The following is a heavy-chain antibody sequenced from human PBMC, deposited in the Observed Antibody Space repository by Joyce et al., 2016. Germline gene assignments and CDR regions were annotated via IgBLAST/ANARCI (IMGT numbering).Heavy chain of an antibody. CDR2: INTSGGST. CDR1: GYTFTNFY. Sequence: QVQLVQSGAEVKKPGASVKVSCKASGYTFTNFYIHWVRQAPGQGLEWMGIINTSGGSTSYAQKFQGRVTLTSDTSTSTIYMELSSLRSEDTAVYFCARDSGSYGGYYFDDWGQGTLVTVSS. V-gene: IGHV1-46*01. J-gene: IGHJ4*02. D-gene: IGHD1-26*01. CDR3: ARDSGSYGGYYFDD.